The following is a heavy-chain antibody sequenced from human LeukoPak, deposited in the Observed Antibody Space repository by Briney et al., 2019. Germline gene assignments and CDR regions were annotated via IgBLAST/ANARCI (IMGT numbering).Heavy chain of an antibody. D-gene: IGHD3-9*01. CDR3: AASSDILTGYYTYDY. CDR1: GFTFDDYA. J-gene: IGHJ4*02. V-gene: IGHV3-43D*03. Sequence: GGSLRLSCAASGFTFDDYAMHWVRQAPGKGLEWVSLISWDGGSTYYADSVKGRFTISRDNSKNSLYLQMNSLRAEDTAVYYCAASSDILTGYYTYDYWGQGTLVTVSS. CDR2: ISWDGGST.